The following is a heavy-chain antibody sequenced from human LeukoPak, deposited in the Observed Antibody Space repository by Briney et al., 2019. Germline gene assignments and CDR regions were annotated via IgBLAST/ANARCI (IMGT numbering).Heavy chain of an antibody. CDR3: ARDWGWNWFDP. Sequence: ASVKVSCKASGYTFTSYDIIWVRQATGQGIEWMGWMNPNSGNTGYAQKFQGRVTMTRNTSISTAYMELSSLRSEDTAVYYCARDWGWNWFDPWGQGTLVTVSS. D-gene: IGHD7-27*01. V-gene: IGHV1-8*01. CDR1: GYTFTSYD. J-gene: IGHJ5*02. CDR2: MNPNSGNT.